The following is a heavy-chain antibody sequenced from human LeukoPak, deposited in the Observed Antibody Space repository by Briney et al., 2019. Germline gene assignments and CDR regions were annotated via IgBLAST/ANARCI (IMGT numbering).Heavy chain of an antibody. D-gene: IGHD3-10*01. J-gene: IGHJ4*02. CDR3: ARDSGSGSYLSY. V-gene: IGHV3-23*01. CDR1: GFTFSSYD. Sequence: PGGSLRLSCAASGFTFSSYDMSWVRQAPGKGLEWVSAISNSGGSTYYADSVKGRFTISRDNSKNTLYLQMNTLRAEDTAVYYCARDSGSGSYLSYWGQGTLVTVSS. CDR2: ISNSGGST.